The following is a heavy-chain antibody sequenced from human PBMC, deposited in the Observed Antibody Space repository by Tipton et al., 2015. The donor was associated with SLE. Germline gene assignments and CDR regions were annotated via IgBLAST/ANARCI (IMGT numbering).Heavy chain of an antibody. D-gene: IGHD3-10*01. J-gene: IGHJ6*03. CDR1: GDSMSTSSYY. V-gene: IGHV4-39*01. Sequence: TLSLTCTVSGDSMSTSSYYWDWIRQPPGKGLEWMGSIYYSGSTYYNPSLKSRVTISVYTSKNQFSLKLSSVTAADTAVYYCAEVRGSYYMDVWGKGTTVTVSS. CDR3: AEVRGSYYMDV. CDR2: IYYSGST.